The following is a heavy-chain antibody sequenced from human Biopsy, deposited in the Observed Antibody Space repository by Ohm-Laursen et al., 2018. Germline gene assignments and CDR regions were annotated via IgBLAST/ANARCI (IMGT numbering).Heavy chain of an antibody. CDR3: ARRVSGSGRVDP. J-gene: IGHJ5*02. Sequence: TLSLTCAVSGDSISSDIYYWVWIRQPPGKGLEWIGNIYNSESTSTYYNLSLKGRVSISVDTSHNQFSLKLTSVTAADTAVYFCARRVSGSGRVDPWGQGTLVIVSS. V-gene: IGHV4-39*01. CDR1: GDSISSDIYY. D-gene: IGHD3-10*01. CDR2: IYNSESTST.